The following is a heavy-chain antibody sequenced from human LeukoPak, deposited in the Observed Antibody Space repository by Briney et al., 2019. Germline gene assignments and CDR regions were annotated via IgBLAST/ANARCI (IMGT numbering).Heavy chain of an antibody. D-gene: IGHD3-9*01. J-gene: IGHJ3*02. CDR1: GFTFSSYS. V-gene: IGHV3-21*01. CDR2: ISSSSSYI. Sequence: GSLRLSCAASGFTFSSYSMNWVRQAPGKGLEWVSSISSSSSYICYADSVKGRFTISRDNAKNSLYLQMNSLRAEDTAVYYCAREGPLLRYFDWLLDGAFDIWGQGTMVTVSS. CDR3: AREGPLLRYFDWLLDGAFDI.